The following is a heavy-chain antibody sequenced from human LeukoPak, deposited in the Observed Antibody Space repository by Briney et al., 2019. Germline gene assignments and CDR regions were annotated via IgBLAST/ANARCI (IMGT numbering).Heavy chain of an antibody. D-gene: IGHD3-10*01. CDR1: EYRFTTYW. CDR3: ARAGVAVEGRLYYDY. V-gene: IGHV5-51*01. J-gene: IGHJ4*02. Sequence: GESLKISCRVSEYRFTTYWIAWVRQMPGRSLEWMGIIYPVDSRATYNPSFQGQVTLSVDKSIDTAYLQWSSLKASDTATYYCARAGVAVEGRLYYDYWGQGTLVTVSS. CDR2: IYPVDSRA.